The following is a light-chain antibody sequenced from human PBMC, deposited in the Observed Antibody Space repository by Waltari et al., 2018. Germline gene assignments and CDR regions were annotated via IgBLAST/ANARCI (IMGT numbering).Light chain of an antibody. CDR2: DAS. CDR3: QQCDDVPFT. V-gene: IGKV1-33*01. CDR1: QDISNC. J-gene: IGKJ3*01. Sequence: IQMTPSPTSLPASVGARVTTPCQASQDISNCLNWYQQKPGRAPKLLIYDASILEPGVPSRLSGSGSGTHFSFTISGLQTDDIGTYFCQQCDDVPFTFGPGTKVEMK.